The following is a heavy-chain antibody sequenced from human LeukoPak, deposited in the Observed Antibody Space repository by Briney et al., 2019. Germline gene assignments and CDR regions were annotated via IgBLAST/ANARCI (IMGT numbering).Heavy chain of an antibody. J-gene: IGHJ4*02. Sequence: PSETLSLTCTVSGGSISSSSYYWGWIRQPPGKGLEWIGSIYYSGSTYYNPSLKSRVTISVDTSKNQFSLKLSSVTAADTAVYYCARACSSTSCYMGYDYWGQGTLVTVSS. V-gene: IGHV4-39*01. D-gene: IGHD2-2*02. CDR1: GGSISSSSYY. CDR3: ARACSSTSCYMGYDY. CDR2: IYYSGST.